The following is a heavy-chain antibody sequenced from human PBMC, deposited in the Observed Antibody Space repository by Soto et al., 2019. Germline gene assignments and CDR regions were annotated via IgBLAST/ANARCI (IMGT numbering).Heavy chain of an antibody. CDR1: GFTFSSYG. J-gene: IGHJ6*02. V-gene: IGHV3-30*18. CDR2: ISYDGSNK. CDR3: AKDRGDIVVVPAARYYYYFGMDV. D-gene: IGHD2-2*01. Sequence: QVQLVESGGGVVQPGRSLRLSCAVSGFTFSSYGMHWVRQAPGKGLEWVAVISYDGSNKYYADSVKGRFTISRDNSKNTLYLQMNSLRPEDTAVYYCAKDRGDIVVVPAARYYYYFGMDVWGQGTTVTVSS.